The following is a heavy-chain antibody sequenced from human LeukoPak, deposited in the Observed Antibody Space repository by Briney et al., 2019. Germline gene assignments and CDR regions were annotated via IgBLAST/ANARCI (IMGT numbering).Heavy chain of an antibody. V-gene: IGHV4-31*03. D-gene: IGHD3-10*01. Sequence: SETLSLTCTVSGGSISSGGYYWSWIRQHPGKGLEWIGYIYYSGSTYYNPSFKSRVTISVDTSKNQFSLKLSSVTAADTAVYYCARVRKGTIDYWGQGTLVTVSS. CDR3: ARVRKGTIDY. CDR1: GGSISSGGYY. CDR2: IYYSGST. J-gene: IGHJ4*02.